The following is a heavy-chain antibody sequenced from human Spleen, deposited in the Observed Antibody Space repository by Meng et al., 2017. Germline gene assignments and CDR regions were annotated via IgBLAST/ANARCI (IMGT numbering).Heavy chain of an antibody. CDR2: INHSGST. D-gene: IGHD1-7*01. J-gene: IGHJ1*01. Sequence: QVQPQESGPGLVKPSGTLSLTCAVSGGSSSSTKWWNWVRQTAGKGLEWIGEINHSGSTNYNPSLKSRVTISVDTSKNQFSLKLSSVTAADTAVYYCARGPWLNWNYPAYFQHWGQGTLVTVSS. V-gene: IGHV4-4*02. CDR1: GGSSSSTKW. CDR3: ARGPWLNWNYPAYFQH.